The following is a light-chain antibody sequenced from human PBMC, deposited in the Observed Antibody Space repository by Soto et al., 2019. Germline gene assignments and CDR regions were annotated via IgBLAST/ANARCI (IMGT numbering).Light chain of an antibody. CDR1: SSNIGSTYD. Sequence: QSVLTQPPSVSGAPWQRVTISCTGSSSNIGSTYDVQWYQQLPGTAPKLLIHGNTDRPSGVPDRFSGSKSGTPASLAITGLQADDEADYYCQSYDDSLSVHYVFGTGTKVTVL. V-gene: IGLV1-40*01. CDR2: GNT. J-gene: IGLJ1*01. CDR3: QSYDDSLSVHYV.